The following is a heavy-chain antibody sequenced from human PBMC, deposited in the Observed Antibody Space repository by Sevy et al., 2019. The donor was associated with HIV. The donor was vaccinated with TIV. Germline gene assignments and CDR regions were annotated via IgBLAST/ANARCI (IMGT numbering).Heavy chain of an antibody. Sequence: SQTLSLTCTVSGDYINNGNHWWSWVRQPAGKGLEWIGRIYRSGRSIMYNPSLERRVTISVDTSKNQFSLKVTSVIAADTAIYYCARDGIRRDYWHGLDVWGQGTTVTVSS. D-gene: IGHD2-8*02. J-gene: IGHJ6*02. CDR2: IYRSGRS. CDR3: ARDGIRRDYWHGLDV. V-gene: IGHV4-61*02. CDR1: GDYINNGNHW.